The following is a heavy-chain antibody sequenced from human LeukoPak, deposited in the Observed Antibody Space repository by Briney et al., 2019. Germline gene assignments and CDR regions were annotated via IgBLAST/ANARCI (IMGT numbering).Heavy chain of an antibody. CDR2: TSGSGTTM. CDR1: GFTFSGYY. J-gene: IGHJ3*02. Sequence: PGGSLRLSCAASGFTFSGYYMGWIRQAPGKGLEWLSYTSGSGTTMYYADSVKGRFTISRDNAKNSLDLQMNSLRAEDTAVYYCGRDFGLTGTKRSFDIWGQGTMVTVSS. D-gene: IGHD1-7*01. V-gene: IGHV3-11*01. CDR3: GRDFGLTGTKRSFDI.